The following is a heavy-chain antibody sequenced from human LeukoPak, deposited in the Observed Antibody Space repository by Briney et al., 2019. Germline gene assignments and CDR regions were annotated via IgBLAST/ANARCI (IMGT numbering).Heavy chain of an antibody. Sequence: ASVTVSCKASGYTFTGYYMHWVRQAPGQGVEWMGWINPNSGGTNYAQKFQGWVTMTRDTSTSTAYMELRSLRSDDTAVYYCARDRPYSSSWGGMDVWGQGTTVTVSS. CDR3: ARDRPYSSSWGGMDV. J-gene: IGHJ6*02. D-gene: IGHD6-13*01. V-gene: IGHV1-2*04. CDR2: INPNSGGT. CDR1: GYTFTGYY.